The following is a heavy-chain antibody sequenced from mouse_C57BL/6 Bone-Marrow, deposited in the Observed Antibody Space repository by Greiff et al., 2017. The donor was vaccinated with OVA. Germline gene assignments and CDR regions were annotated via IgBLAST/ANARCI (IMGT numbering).Heavy chain of an antibody. J-gene: IGHJ4*01. V-gene: IGHV5-9*01. CDR1: GFTFSSYT. D-gene: IGHD2-5*01. CDR3: ARRGPYYSNSYAMDY. CDR2: ISGGGGNT. Sequence: KLMESGGGLVKPGGSLKLSCAASGFTFSSYTMSWVRQTPEKRLEWVATISGGGGNTYYPDSVKGRFTISRDNAKNTLYLQMSSLRSEDTALYYCARRGPYYSNSYAMDYWGQGTSVTVSS.